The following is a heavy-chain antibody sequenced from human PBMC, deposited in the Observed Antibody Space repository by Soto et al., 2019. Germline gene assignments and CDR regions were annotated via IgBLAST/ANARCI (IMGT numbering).Heavy chain of an antibody. V-gene: IGHV3-30-3*01. CDR1: GFTFSSYA. J-gene: IGHJ4*02. D-gene: IGHD6-6*01. CDR2: ISYDGSNK. Sequence: QVQLVESGGGVVQPGRSLRLSCAASGFTFSSYAMHWVRQAPGKGLEGVAVISYDGSNKYYADSVKGRFTISRDNSKNTLYLQMNSLRAEDTAVYYCARGGLVDFDYWGQGTLVTVSS. CDR3: ARGGLVDFDY.